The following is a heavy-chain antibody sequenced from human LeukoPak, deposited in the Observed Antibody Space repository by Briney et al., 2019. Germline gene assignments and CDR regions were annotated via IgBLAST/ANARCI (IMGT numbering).Heavy chain of an antibody. CDR2: TYYRSKWYD. Sequence: SQTLSLTCAISGDSVSGNSATWNWIRQSPSRGLEWLGRTYYRSKWYDDYAVSVKSRMTINPDTSKNQFSLQLNSVTPEDTAVYYCARAVPGTADFDYWGQGTLVTVSS. J-gene: IGHJ4*02. CDR3: ARAVPGTADFDY. V-gene: IGHV6-1*01. CDR1: GDSVSGNSAT. D-gene: IGHD6-19*01.